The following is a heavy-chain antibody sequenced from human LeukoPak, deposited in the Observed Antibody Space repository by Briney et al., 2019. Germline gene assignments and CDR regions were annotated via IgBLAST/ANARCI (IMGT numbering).Heavy chain of an antibody. CDR3: ATTYDSSGYSFDY. CDR1: GFTFSSYA. J-gene: IGHJ4*02. D-gene: IGHD3-22*01. Sequence: GSLRLSCAASGFTFSSYAMHWVRQAPGKGLEWVAVISYDGSNKYYADSVKGRFTISRDDSKNTLYLQMNSLRAEDTAVYYCATTYDSSGYSFDYWGQGTLVTVSS. V-gene: IGHV3-30-3*01. CDR2: ISYDGSNK.